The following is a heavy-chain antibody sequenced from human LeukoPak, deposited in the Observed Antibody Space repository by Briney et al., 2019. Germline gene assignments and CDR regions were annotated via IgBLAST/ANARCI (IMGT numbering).Heavy chain of an antibody. D-gene: IGHD6-13*01. Sequence: GRSLRLSCAASGFTFSSYAMHWVRQAPGKGLEWVAVISYDGSNKYYADSVKGRFTISRDNSKNTLYLQMNSLRAEDTAVYYCARTLAEQQLGRIYYYYGMDVWGTGTTVTVSS. CDR1: GFTFSSYA. CDR2: ISYDGSNK. CDR3: ARTLAEQQLGRIYYYYGMDV. J-gene: IGHJ6*04. V-gene: IGHV3-30*04.